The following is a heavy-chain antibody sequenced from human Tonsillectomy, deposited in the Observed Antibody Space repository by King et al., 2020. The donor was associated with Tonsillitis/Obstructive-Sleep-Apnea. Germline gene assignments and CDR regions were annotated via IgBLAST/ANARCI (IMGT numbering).Heavy chain of an antibody. CDR3: ARLGYNYGSDY. V-gene: IGHV4-59*01. CDR1: GGSISSYY. Sequence: VQLQESGPGLVKPSETLSLTCTVSGGSISSYYWSWIRQPPGKGLEWIGYIYYSGSTAYNPSLKSRVTISVDASKNQFSLKLNSVTAADTAVYYCARLGYNYGSDYWGQGTLVTVSS. CDR2: IYYSGST. J-gene: IGHJ4*02. D-gene: IGHD5-18*01.